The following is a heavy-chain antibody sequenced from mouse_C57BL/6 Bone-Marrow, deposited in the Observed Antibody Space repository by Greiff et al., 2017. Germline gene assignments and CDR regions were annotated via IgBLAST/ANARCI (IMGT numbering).Heavy chain of an antibody. CDR3: ARDRDWHYFDY. J-gene: IGHJ2*01. D-gene: IGHD4-1*01. CDR1: GFTFSSYA. CDR2: ISDGGSYT. V-gene: IGHV5-4*01. Sequence: EVKLVESGGGLVKPGGSLKLSCAASGFTFSSYAMSWVRQTPEKRLEWVATISDGGSYTYYPDNVKGRFTISRDNAKNNLYLQMSHLKSEDTAMYYGARDRDWHYFDYWGQGTTLTVSS.